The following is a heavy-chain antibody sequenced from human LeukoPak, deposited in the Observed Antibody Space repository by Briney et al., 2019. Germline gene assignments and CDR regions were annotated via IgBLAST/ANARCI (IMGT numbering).Heavy chain of an antibody. Sequence: PGGSLRLSCAASGSTFSNYAMSWVRQAPGKGLEWVSGISGSGDNTYYADSVKGRFTISRDNSKNTLSLQMNSLRAEDTAVYYCAKGTSIVLKYDCDYWGQGTLVTVSS. J-gene: IGHJ4*02. V-gene: IGHV3-23*01. CDR2: ISGSGDNT. CDR3: AKGTSIVLKYDCDY. D-gene: IGHD2-8*01. CDR1: GSTFSNYA.